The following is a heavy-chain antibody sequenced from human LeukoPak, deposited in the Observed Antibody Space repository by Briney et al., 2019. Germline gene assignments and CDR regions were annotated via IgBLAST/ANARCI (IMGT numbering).Heavy chain of an antibody. D-gene: IGHD6-6*01. CDR3: AGSTIAALLLH. CDR2: TYYSGSP. J-gene: IGHJ4*02. V-gene: IGHV4-59*01. CDR1: GGSISNYY. Sequence: SETLSLTCTVSGGSISNYYWTWIRQPPGRGLEWIGYTYYSGSPNYNSSLKSRGTISIDTSKNQVSLKLTSVTAADTAVYYCAGSTIAALLLHWGQGTLVTVSS.